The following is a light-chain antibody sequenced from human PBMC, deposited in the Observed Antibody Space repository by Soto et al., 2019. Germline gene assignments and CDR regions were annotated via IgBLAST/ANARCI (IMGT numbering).Light chain of an antibody. Sequence: QSELTQPPSASGTPGQRVTISCSGSSXNIGSNTVNWYQQLPGTAPKLLIYSNNQRPSGVPDRFSGSKSGTSASLAISGPQSEDEADYYCAAWDDSLNGRSVFGTGSKV. CDR2: SNN. CDR3: AAWDDSLNGRSV. J-gene: IGLJ1*01. V-gene: IGLV1-44*01. CDR1: SXNIGSNT.